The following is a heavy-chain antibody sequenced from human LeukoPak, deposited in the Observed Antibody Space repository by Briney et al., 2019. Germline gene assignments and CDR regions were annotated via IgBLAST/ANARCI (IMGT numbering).Heavy chain of an antibody. D-gene: IGHD2-8*01. CDR3: ARTAGEWGFDY. V-gene: IGHV4-59*01. CDR2: IYYSGST. CDR1: GGSISSYY. Sequence: SETLSLTCTVSGGSISSYYWSWIRQPPGKGLEWIGYIYYSGSTNYNPSLKSRVTISVDTSKNQFSLKLSSVTAADTAVYYCARTAGEWGFDYWGQGILVTVSS. J-gene: IGHJ4*02.